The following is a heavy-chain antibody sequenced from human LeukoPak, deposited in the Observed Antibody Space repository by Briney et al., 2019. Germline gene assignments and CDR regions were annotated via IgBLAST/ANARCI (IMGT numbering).Heavy chain of an antibody. J-gene: IGHJ4*02. V-gene: IGHV4-34*01. Sequence: PSETLSLTCAVYGGSFSGYYWSWIRQPPGKGLEWIGEINHSGSTNYNPSLKSRVTISVDTSKNQFSLKLSSVTAADTAVYYCAREKSSGDYYFDYWGQGTLVTVSS. CDR3: AREKSSGDYYFDY. CDR2: INHSGST. CDR1: GGSFSGYY. D-gene: IGHD3-22*01.